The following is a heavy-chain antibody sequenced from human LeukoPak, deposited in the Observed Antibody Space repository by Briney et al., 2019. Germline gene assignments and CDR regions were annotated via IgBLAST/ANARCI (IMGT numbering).Heavy chain of an antibody. D-gene: IGHD6-19*01. CDR3: AREGIAVALGGAFDI. V-gene: IGHV1-46*01. J-gene: IGHJ3*02. CDR2: INPSGGST. Sequence: ASVKVSCKASGDTLTSYYMHWVRQAPGQGLEWMGIINPSGGSTTYAQKFQGRVTMTRDTSTRTVYMELSSLRSEDTAVYYCAREGIAVALGGAFDIWGQGTMVTVSS. CDR1: GDTLTSYY.